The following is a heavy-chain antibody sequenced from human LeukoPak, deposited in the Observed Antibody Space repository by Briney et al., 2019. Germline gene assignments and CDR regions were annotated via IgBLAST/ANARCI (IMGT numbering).Heavy chain of an antibody. CDR3: ARARYNYQCDY. Sequence: SETLSLTCTVSGGSISSSNNYWGWIRQPPGRGLEWIGSISYGGRTYYNPSLKSRVTISVDTSKNQFSLGLSSVTAADTAVYYCARARYNYQCDYWGQGTLVTVSS. CDR2: ISYGGRT. V-gene: IGHV4-39*07. CDR1: GGSISSSNNY. D-gene: IGHD5-24*01. J-gene: IGHJ4*02.